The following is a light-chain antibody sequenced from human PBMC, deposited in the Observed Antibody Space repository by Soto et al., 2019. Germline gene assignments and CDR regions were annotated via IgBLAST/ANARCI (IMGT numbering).Light chain of an antibody. CDR2: GAS. CDR3: QHYETSPPALT. J-gene: IGKJ4*01. V-gene: IGKV3-20*01. Sequence: ETVLMQSPGTPSLSPGERASLSCRASQSVSSSYLAWYQQKAGQAPRLLLYGASSRATGIPDRFSGSGSGTDFTLTISRLEPEEFAVYYCQHYETSPPALTFGGGTKVDIK. CDR1: QSVSSSY.